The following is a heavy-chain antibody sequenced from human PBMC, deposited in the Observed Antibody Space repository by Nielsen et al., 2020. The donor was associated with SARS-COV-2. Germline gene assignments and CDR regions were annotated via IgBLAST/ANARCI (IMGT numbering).Heavy chain of an antibody. D-gene: IGHD3-22*01. Sequence: GESLKISCAASGFTFSSYAMHWVRQAPGKGLEWVAVISYDGSNKYYADSVKGRFTISRDNSKNTLYLQMNSLRAEDTAVYYCARDHKGYYDGSGYPDYWGQGTLVTVSS. V-gene: IGHV3-30*04. CDR3: ARDHKGYYDGSGYPDY. CDR2: ISYDGSNK. CDR1: GFTFSSYA. J-gene: IGHJ4*02.